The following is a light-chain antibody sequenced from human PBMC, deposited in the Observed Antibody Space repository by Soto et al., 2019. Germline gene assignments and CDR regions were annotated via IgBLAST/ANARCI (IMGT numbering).Light chain of an antibody. CDR3: QVWVSSTNHVV. J-gene: IGLJ2*01. CDR2: YDI. Sequence: SYELTQPPSVSVAPGKTARITCGGNNFGGKSVRWYQQKPGLAPVLVIYYDIDRPSGIPERFSGSNSGNTATLTISGVEAGDEADYWCQVWVSSTNHVVFGGGTQLTVL. CDR1: NFGGKS. V-gene: IGLV3-21*04.